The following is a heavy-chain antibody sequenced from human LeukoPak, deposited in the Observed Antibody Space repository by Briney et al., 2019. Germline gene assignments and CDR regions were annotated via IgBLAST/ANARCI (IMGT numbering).Heavy chain of an antibody. J-gene: IGHJ3*02. D-gene: IGHD1-26*01. CDR2: ISSSGNYI. Sequence: GTSLRLSCAASGFTFSVYSMNWVRQAPGKGLEWVSSISSSGNYIYYADSLKGRFTISRDNAKNSLYLQMNSLRAEDTAVYYCARQGGPYFSSGSPSRDPFDIWGQGTMVTVSS. CDR3: ARQGGPYFSSGSPSRDPFDI. CDR1: GFTFSVYS. V-gene: IGHV3-21*01.